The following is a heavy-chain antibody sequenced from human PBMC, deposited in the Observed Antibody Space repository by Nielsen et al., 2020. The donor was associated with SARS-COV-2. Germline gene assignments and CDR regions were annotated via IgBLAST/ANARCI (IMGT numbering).Heavy chain of an antibody. D-gene: IGHD3-3*01. J-gene: IGHJ4*02. CDR1: GFTFSSYA. V-gene: IGHV3-23*01. CDR2: ISGSGGST. Sequence: GESLKISCAASGFTFSSYAMSWVRQAPGKGLEWVSAISGSGGSTYYADSVKGRFTISRDNSKNMLYLQMNSLRAEDTAVYYCAKAGFDFWSGYFYWGQGTLVTVSS. CDR3: AKAGFDFWSGYFY.